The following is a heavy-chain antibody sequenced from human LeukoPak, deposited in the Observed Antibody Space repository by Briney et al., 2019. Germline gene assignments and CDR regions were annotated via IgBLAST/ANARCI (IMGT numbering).Heavy chain of an antibody. D-gene: IGHD3-9*01. J-gene: IGHJ3*02. CDR2: IIPTFGTA. Sequence: ASVKVSCKASGYTFTGYYMHWVRQAPGQGLEWMGGIIPTFGTANYAQKFQGRVTITADESTSTAYMELSSLRSEDTAVYYCARGSPVYSEEYYDMGAFDIWGQGTMVTVSS. CDR1: GYTFTGYY. V-gene: IGHV1-69*13. CDR3: ARGSPVYSEEYYDMGAFDI.